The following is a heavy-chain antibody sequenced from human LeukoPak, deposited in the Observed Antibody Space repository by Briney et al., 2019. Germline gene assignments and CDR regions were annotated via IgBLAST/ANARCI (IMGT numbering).Heavy chain of an antibody. CDR2: IHHSGGT. J-gene: IGHJ4*02. CDR1: GGSISSTEW. V-gene: IGHV4-4*02. Sequence: SGTLSLTCAVSGGSISSTEWYTWVRQPPGQGLEWIGEIHHSGGTNYNVSLKSRVTISLDKSKNQFSLDLTSMTAADTAVYYCATRWVLTGEPYWGQGTLVAVSS. D-gene: IGHD7-27*01. CDR3: ATRWVLTGEPY.